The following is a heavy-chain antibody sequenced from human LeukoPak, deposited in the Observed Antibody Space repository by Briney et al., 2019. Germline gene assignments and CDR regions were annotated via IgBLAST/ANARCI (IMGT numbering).Heavy chain of an antibody. CDR1: GFTFSSYS. CDR3: ARELISTTWRGNRSYFDL. Sequence: PGGSLRLSCAASGFTFSSYSMNWVRQAPGKGLEWVSSISSSSSYIYYADSVKGRFTISRDNSKSTLYLQMNSLRAEDTAVYYCARELISTTWRGNRSYFDLWGRGTLVSVSS. CDR2: ISSSSSYI. D-gene: IGHD1-1*01. J-gene: IGHJ2*01. V-gene: IGHV3-21*01.